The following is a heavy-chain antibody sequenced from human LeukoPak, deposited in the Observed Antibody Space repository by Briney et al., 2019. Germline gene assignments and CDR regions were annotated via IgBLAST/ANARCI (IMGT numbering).Heavy chain of an antibody. CDR1: GFTFSSYA. CDR2: ISYDGSNK. D-gene: IGHD5-18*01. Sequence: GGSLRLSCAASGFTFSSYAMHWVRQAPGKGLEWVAVISYDGSNKYYADSVKGRFTISRDNSKNTLYLQMNSLRAEDTAVYYCARARYSYGRGRSDYYGMDVWGQGTTVTVSS. J-gene: IGHJ6*02. CDR3: ARARYSYGRGRSDYYGMDV. V-gene: IGHV3-30-3*01.